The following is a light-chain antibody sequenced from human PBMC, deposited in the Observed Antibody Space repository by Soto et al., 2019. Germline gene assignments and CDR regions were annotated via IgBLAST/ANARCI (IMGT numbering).Light chain of an antibody. CDR3: HQTYIAPAT. Sequence: DIQMPQSPSSLSASVGDRVTITCRASQSINNCLSWFQQKPGQAPKLLIYAASSLQSGVPSRFSGSGSGTDFILTIDSLQPEDFATYFCHQTYIAPATFGQGTKVGVK. V-gene: IGKV1-39*01. J-gene: IGKJ1*01. CDR1: QSINNC. CDR2: AAS.